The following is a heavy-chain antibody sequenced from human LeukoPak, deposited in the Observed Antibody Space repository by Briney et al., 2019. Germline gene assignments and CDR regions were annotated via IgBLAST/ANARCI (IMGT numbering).Heavy chain of an antibody. CDR3: ARERQDTILHSGAFDI. D-gene: IGHD2-21*01. J-gene: IGHJ3*02. CDR2: IASDGSHT. V-gene: IGHV3-30-3*01. CDR1: GFTFSTYF. Sequence: PGGSRRLSCAASGFTFSTYFMHWVRQAPGKGLEWVADIASDGSHTFYGESVKGRFTISRDNSKNTLYLQMNSLRAEDTAVYFCARERQDTILHSGAFDIWGQGTMVTVSS.